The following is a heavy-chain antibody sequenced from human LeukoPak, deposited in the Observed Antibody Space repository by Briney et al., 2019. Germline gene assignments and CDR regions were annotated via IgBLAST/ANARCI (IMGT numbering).Heavy chain of an antibody. CDR3: SRGHLYFDY. J-gene: IGHJ4*02. CDR2: ITGSGDHT. CDR1: GFTFSDHY. V-gene: IGHV3-11*05. Sequence: GGSLRLSCAASGFTFSDHYMTWIRQAPGKGLEWVSYITGSGDHTNYADSVKGRFTISRDNAKNSLYLQMNSLTAEDTAVYYCSRGHLYFDYWGQGTLVTVSS.